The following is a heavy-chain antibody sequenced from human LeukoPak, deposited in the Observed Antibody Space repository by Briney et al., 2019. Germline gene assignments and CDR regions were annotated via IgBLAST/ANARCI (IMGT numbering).Heavy chain of an antibody. CDR2: IIPILGIA. CDR3: ARDGSGSSPLY. CDR1: GGTFSSYA. J-gene: IGHJ4*02. Sequence: SVKVSCKASGGTFSSYAISWVRQAPGQGLEWMGRIIPILGIANYAQKFQGRVTITADKSTSTAYMELSSPRSEDTAVYYCARDGSGSSPLYWGQGTLVTVSS. V-gene: IGHV1-69*04. D-gene: IGHD3-10*01.